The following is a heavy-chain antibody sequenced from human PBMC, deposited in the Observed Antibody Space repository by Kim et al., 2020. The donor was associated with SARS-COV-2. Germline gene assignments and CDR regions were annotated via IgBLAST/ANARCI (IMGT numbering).Heavy chain of an antibody. CDR2: IHYSGDT. Sequence: SETLSLTCTVSGGSISTSSYYWGWIRQPPGKGLEWIGNIHYSGDTYYNLSLKSRVTISVDTSKNQFSLKLSSVTAADTAVYYCARHGRTGVRGFSSSSVPYGMDVWGQGTTVTVSS. V-gene: IGHV4-39*01. D-gene: IGHD6-6*01. CDR3: ARHGRTGVRGFSSSSVPYGMDV. J-gene: IGHJ6*02. CDR1: GGSISTSSYY.